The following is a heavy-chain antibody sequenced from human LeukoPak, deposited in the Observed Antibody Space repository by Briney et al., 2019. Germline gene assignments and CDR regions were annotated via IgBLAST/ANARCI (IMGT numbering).Heavy chain of an antibody. CDR2: IKQDGNEK. D-gene: IGHD1-26*01. Sequence: GGSLRLSCAASGFTFSSYWMTWVRQAPGKGLEWVANIKQDGNEKYYVDSVKGRFTISRDNAKNSVYLQMNSLRAEDTAVYYCARGGTYYYHYFDYWGQGTLVTVSS. CDR1: GFTFSSYW. CDR3: ARGGTYYYHYFDY. J-gene: IGHJ4*02. V-gene: IGHV3-7*05.